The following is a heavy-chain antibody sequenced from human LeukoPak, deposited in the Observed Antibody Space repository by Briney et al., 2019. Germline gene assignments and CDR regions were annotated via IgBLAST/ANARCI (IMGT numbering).Heavy chain of an antibody. V-gene: IGHV3-33*06. CDR2: IWYDGSNK. J-gene: IGHJ4*02. CDR1: GFTFSSYG. D-gene: IGHD6-13*01. CDR3: AKEGIAAAGTGFDY. Sequence: PGGSLRLSCAASGFTFSSYGMHWVRQAPGKGLEWVAVIWYDGSNKYYADSVKDRFTISRDNSKNTLYLQMNSLRAEDTAVYYCAKEGIAAAGTGFDYWGQGTLVTVSS.